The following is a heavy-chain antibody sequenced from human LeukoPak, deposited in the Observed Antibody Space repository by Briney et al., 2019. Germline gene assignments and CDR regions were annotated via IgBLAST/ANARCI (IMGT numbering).Heavy chain of an antibody. J-gene: IGHJ4*02. D-gene: IGHD3-10*01. CDR3: ARGPYYYGSGSDY. V-gene: IGHV4-39*07. CDR2: IYYSGST. CDR1: GGSISSSSYY. Sequence: PSETLSLTCTVSGGSISSSSYYWGWIRQPPGKGLEWIGSIYYSGSTNYNPSLKSRVTISVDTSKNQFSLKLSSVTAADTAVYYCARGPYYYGSGSDYWGQGTLVTVSS.